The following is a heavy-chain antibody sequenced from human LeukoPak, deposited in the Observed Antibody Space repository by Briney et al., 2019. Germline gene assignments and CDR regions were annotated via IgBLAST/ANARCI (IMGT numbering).Heavy chain of an antibody. CDR1: GDSISSSSYY. D-gene: IGHD2/OR15-2a*01. J-gene: IGHJ4*02. CDR3: ARQDSTIFDY. CDR2: IYYSGST. Sequence: SETLSLTCTVSGDSISSSSYYWGWIRQPPGKGLEWIGSIYYSGSTYYNPSLKSRVTISVDTSKNQFSLKLSSVTAADTAVYYCARQDSTIFDYWGQGTLVTVSS. V-gene: IGHV4-39*01.